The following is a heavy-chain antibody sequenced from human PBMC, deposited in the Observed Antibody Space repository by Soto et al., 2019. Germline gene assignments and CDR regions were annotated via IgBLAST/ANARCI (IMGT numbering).Heavy chain of an antibody. V-gene: IGHV1-2*02. J-gene: IGHJ5*02. CDR3: ASVASWAARDWFDP. CDR2: INPNTGGT. Sequence: QVQLVQSGAEVKKPGASVKVSCMASGYTFTGYFIHWVREVPGQGLEYMGWINPNTGGTDYAQKFQGRVTMTRDTSISTVCMEMKRLTSDDTAVYYCASVASWAARDWFDPWGQGTLVTVSS. D-gene: IGHD2-15*01. CDR1: GYTFTGYF.